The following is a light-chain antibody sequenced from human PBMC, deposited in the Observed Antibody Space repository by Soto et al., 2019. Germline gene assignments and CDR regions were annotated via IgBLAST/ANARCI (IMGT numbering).Light chain of an antibody. V-gene: IGKV1-39*01. CDR2: TSG. CDR1: QRITTY. J-gene: IGKJ2*01. Sequence: IQMTQSPSSLSASVGDRVTITCRASQRITTYLNWYQQKPGEAPKLLISTSGTLQRGVPSRFSGSGSGTDFTLTITALRPEDCATNFCQQTYSTPYTFGQGTKLEIK. CDR3: QQTYSTPYT.